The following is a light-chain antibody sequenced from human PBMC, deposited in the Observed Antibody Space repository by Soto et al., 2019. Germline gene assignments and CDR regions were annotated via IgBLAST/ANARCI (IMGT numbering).Light chain of an antibody. CDR2: DAS. CDR1: QTVRNNY. Sequence: EFVLTQSPGTLSLSPGERATLSCRASQTVRNNYLAWYQQKPGQAPRLLIYDASSRATGIPDRFSGSGSGTEFTLTISRLEPEDFAVYHCQQFSTYPLTFGGGTKVDIK. V-gene: IGKV3-20*01. CDR3: QQFSTYPLT. J-gene: IGKJ4*01.